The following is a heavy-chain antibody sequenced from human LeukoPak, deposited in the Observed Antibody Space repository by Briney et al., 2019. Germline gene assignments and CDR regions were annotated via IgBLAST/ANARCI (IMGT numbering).Heavy chain of an antibody. Sequence: ASVKVSCKASGYTFTSYGISWVRQAPGQGLEWMGWISAYNGNTNYAQKLQGRVTMTTDTSTSTAYIDLRSLRSDDTAVYYCARDLPTTREVDNWGQGTLVTVSS. CDR3: ARDLPTTREVDN. J-gene: IGHJ4*02. D-gene: IGHD4-17*01. V-gene: IGHV1-18*01. CDR2: ISAYNGNT. CDR1: GYTFTSYG.